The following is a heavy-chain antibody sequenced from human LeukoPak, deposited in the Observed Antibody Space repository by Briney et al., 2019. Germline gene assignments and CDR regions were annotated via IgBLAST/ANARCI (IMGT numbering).Heavy chain of an antibody. CDR1: GGTFSSYA. D-gene: IGHD3-9*01. V-gene: IGHV1-69*01. CDR3: ARGAGYYNPLVY. Sequence: GSSVKLSCNASGGTFSSYAICWVRQAPGQGHELIGEIIPIFGTANYAQKFQCRVTITADESTSTDYMELSSLRSEDTAVYYCARGAGYYNPLVYWGQGTLVTVSS. CDR2: IIPIFGTA. J-gene: IGHJ4*02.